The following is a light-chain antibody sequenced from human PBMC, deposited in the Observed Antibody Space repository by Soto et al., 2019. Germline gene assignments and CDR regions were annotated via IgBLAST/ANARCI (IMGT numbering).Light chain of an antibody. CDR2: EVS. CDR3: CSYAGSTTFNVA. CDR1: SSDVGSYNL. Sequence: QSVLTQPASVSGSPGQSITISCTGTSSDVGSYNLVSWYQQHPGKAPKLMIYEVSKRPSGVSNRFSGSKSGNTASLTISGLQAEDEADYYCCSYAGSTTFNVAFGGGTKLTVL. V-gene: IGLV2-23*02. J-gene: IGLJ2*01.